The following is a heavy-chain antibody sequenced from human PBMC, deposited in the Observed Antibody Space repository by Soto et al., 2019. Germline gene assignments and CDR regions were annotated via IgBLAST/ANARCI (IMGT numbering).Heavy chain of an antibody. D-gene: IGHD3-10*01. V-gene: IGHV6-1*01. CDR3: VGVTFFLGMDV. CDR2: TYYKSKWNN. Sequence: SQTLSLTCAISGDSVSSDTAAWIWIRQSPSRGLEWLGRTYYKSKWNNDYALSVKSRITISPDTSQNLFSLDLDSVTPEDTAVYYCVGVTFFLGMDVWGQGTPVTVSS. J-gene: IGHJ6*02. CDR1: GDSVSSDTAA.